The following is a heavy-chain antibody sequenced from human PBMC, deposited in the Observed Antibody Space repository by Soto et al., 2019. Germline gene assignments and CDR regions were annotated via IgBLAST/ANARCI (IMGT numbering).Heavy chain of an antibody. Sequence: GGALIISCAGSCFTLSDHYINWVRQAPGKGFKGVRRSRDKAQGYITAYDASVKGRFTTSKNESKILVYMKMNSQKTEDKAVYYCVRATYFSDSSGYTRCFDYWGQGTLVTVS. J-gene: IGHJ4*02. CDR1: CFTLSDHY. CDR3: VRATYFSDSSGYTRCFDY. V-gene: IGHV3-72*01. CDR2: SRDKAQGYIT. D-gene: IGHD3-22*01.